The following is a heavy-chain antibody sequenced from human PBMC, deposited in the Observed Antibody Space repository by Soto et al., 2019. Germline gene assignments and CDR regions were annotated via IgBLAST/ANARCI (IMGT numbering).Heavy chain of an antibody. J-gene: IGHJ4*02. D-gene: IGHD2-8*01. Sequence: QVQLQESGPGLVKTSETLSLTCTVSGGSVRSGPYHWNWIRQPPGKGLEWIGHISSSGTTNYNPSLESRVTMSMDTSRNQFSLRVSSVTAADTAVYYCLRSHGAYWGQGILVTVSS. CDR3: LRSHGAY. CDR2: ISSSGTT. V-gene: IGHV4-61*01. CDR1: GGSVRSGPYH.